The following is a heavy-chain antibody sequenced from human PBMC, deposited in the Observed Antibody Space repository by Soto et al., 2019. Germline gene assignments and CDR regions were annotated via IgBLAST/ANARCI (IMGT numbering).Heavy chain of an antibody. J-gene: IGHJ6*02. D-gene: IGHD3-3*01. CDR2: IVPLIGTA. CDR3: ARDVRVSGYYRSRPRLGMDV. CDR1: GGTFNSYT. V-gene: IGHV1-69*01. Sequence: QVQLVQSGAGVKKPGSSVKVSCKGSGGTFNSYTINWVRQAPGQGLEWMGGIVPLIGTANYTQKFQGRVTISADEFTSTVYMERTSLRSEDTAVYYCARDVRVSGYYRSRPRLGMDVWGQGTTVIVSS.